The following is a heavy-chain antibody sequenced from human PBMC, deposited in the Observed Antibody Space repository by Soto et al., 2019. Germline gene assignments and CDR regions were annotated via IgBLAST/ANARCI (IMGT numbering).Heavy chain of an antibody. Sequence: PSETLSLTCAVYGGSFSGHYWSWIRQYPGKGLEWIAEINHRGRTNYNPSLKSRVTISVDTSKNQFSLKLSSVTAADTAVYYCARYGLSDWLFDSWGQGIQVTVSS. D-gene: IGHD3-9*01. CDR1: GGSFSGHY. J-gene: IGHJ4*02. CDR2: INHRGRT. V-gene: IGHV4-34*01. CDR3: ARYGLSDWLFDS.